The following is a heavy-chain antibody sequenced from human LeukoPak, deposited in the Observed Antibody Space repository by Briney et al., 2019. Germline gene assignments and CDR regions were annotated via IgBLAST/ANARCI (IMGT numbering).Heavy chain of an antibody. D-gene: IGHD3-10*01. V-gene: IGHV3-48*03. CDR3: ARGVRDPYYYYGMDV. CDR1: GFTFSSYE. Sequence: GGSLRLSCAASGFTFSSYEMNWVRQAPGKGLEWVSYISSSGSTIYYADSVKGRFTISRDNAKNSLYLQMNSLRAEDTAVYYCARGVRDPYYYYGMDVWGKGTTVTVSS. CDR2: ISSSGSTI. J-gene: IGHJ6*04.